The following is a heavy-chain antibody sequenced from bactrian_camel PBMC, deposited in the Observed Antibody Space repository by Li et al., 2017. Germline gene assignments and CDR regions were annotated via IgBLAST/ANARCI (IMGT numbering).Heavy chain of an antibody. D-gene: IGHD3*01. CDR2: LDSDGPT. Sequence: HVQLVESGGGSVQAGGSLRLSCAVSVSSANDYCLGWFRQASGKEREWVGSLDSDGPTTYADSVKGRFTLSEDKTENTVTVSLQMNSLQPDDAGVYYCAAEPKGSRRWVGYAWKCQGQGTQVTVS. V-gene: IGHV3S9*01. CDR1: VSSANDYC. J-gene: IGHJ4*01.